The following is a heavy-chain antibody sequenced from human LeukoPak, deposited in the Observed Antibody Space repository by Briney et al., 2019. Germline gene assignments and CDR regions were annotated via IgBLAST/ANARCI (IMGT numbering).Heavy chain of an antibody. CDR3: ARDPHVLRFLEWLAPFDY. J-gene: IGHJ4*02. CDR1: GYTFTGYY. CDR2: INPNSGGT. D-gene: IGHD3-3*01. V-gene: IGHV1-2*02. Sequence: ASVKVSCKASGYTFTGYYMHWVRQAPGQGLEWMGWINPNSGGTNYAQKLQGRVTMTTDTSRSTAYMELRSLRSDDTAVYYCARDPHVLRFLEWLAPFDYWGQGTLVTVSS.